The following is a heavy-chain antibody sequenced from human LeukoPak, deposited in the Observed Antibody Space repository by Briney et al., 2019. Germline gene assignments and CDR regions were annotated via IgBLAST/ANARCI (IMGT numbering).Heavy chain of an antibody. D-gene: IGHD2-2*01. CDR1: GYTFTSYD. J-gene: IGHJ5*02. V-gene: IGHV1-8*01. Sequence: ASVKVSCKASGYTFTSYDINWVRQATGQGLEWMGWMNPNSGNTGYAQKFQGRVTMTRNTSISTAYMELSSLRSEDTAVYYCARGQPRHRLLGKNWFDPWGQGTLVTVSS. CDR2: MNPNSGNT. CDR3: ARGQPRHRLLGKNWFDP.